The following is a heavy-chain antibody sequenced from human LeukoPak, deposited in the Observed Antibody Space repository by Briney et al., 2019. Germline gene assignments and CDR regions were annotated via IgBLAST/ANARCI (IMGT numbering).Heavy chain of an antibody. Sequence: SETLSLTCAVYGGSFSGYYWSWIRQPPGKGLEWIGEINHSGSTNYNPSLKSRVTISVDTSKSQFSLKLSSVTAADTAVYYCARESAAGTLDYWGQGTLVTVSS. V-gene: IGHV4-34*01. J-gene: IGHJ4*02. CDR2: INHSGST. D-gene: IGHD6-13*01. CDR1: GGSFSGYY. CDR3: ARESAAGTLDY.